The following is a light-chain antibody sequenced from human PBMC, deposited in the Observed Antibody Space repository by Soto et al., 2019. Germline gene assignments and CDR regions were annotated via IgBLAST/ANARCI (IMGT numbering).Light chain of an antibody. CDR1: QSISRS. V-gene: IGKV1-5*01. CDR3: QQYSDFLIT. J-gene: IGKJ3*01. CDR2: DAS. Sequence: DIQMTQSPSTLSASVGDRVTITCRASQSISRSLAWYQQKPGKAPSLLIYDASSLEGGVPSRFSGSGFGTEFTLTITNLQPADFATYYCQQYSDFLITFGPGTTVAFK.